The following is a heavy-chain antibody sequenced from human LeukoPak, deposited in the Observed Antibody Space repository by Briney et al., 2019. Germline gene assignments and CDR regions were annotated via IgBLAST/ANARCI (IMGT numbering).Heavy chain of an antibody. CDR1: GFTFSDYW. V-gene: IGHV3-21*01. CDR2: ISSSSSYI. Sequence: GGSLRLSCAASGFTFSDYWMNWVRQAPGKGLEWVSSISSSSSYIYYADSVKGRFTISRDNAKNSLYLQMNSLRAEDTAVYYCARDRDYGGNSDAFDIWGQGTMVTVSS. J-gene: IGHJ3*02. CDR3: ARDRDYGGNSDAFDI. D-gene: IGHD4-23*01.